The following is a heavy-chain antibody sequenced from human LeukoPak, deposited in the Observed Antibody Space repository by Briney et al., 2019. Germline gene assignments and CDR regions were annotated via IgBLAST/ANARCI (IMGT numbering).Heavy chain of an antibody. V-gene: IGHV1-24*01. CDR1: GYTLTVLS. CDR3: ATHSPGGRG. D-gene: IGHD2-21*01. Sequence: ASGKVSCKVSGYTLTVLSMHWVRQAPGKGLEGRGGFDPEDGETIYAQKFKGRVTMTEDTSTDTAYMELSSLRSEDTAVYYCATHSPGGRGWGQGTLVTVSS. J-gene: IGHJ4*02. CDR2: FDPEDGET.